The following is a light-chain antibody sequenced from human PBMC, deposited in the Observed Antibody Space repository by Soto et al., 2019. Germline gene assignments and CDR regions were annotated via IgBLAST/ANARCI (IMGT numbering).Light chain of an antibody. CDR1: SSDVGSSKY. J-gene: IGLJ1*01. V-gene: IGLV2-14*03. CDR3: SSYTRSKTYV. Sequence: QSALTQPASVSGSPGQSIAISCTGTSSDVGSSKYVSWYQHHPGKAPKLMIYDVSDRPSGISNRFSGSKSDNTASLTISGLRAEDEADDYFSSYTRSKTYVFGTGTKVTVL. CDR2: DVS.